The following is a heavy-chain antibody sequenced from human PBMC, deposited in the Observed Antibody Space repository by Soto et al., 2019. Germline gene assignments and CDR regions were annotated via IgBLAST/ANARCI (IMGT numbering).Heavy chain of an antibody. Sequence: QVQLVQSGAGVQKPGATANISCKASGYRFTAYDMHWVRQAPGQRLEWLGWINTATGDTKYSPSFQGRVTLSRDTAATTAYMELRGLRFEDTAVYYCARTRGYCSGGSSYPLGHWGQGTLVTVSS. V-gene: IGHV1-3*04. J-gene: IGHJ4*02. D-gene: IGHD2-15*01. CDR3: ARTRGYCSGGSSYPLGH. CDR1: GYRFTAYD. CDR2: INTATGDT.